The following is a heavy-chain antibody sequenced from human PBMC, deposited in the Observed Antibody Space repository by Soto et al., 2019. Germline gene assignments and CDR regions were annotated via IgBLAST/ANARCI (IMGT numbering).Heavy chain of an antibody. V-gene: IGHV1-69*13. J-gene: IGHJ6*02. CDR3: ARVRTGEWLLDGYYGMDV. CDR1: GGTFSSYA. CDR2: IIPIFGTA. Sequence: SVKVSCKASGGTFSSYAISWVRQAPGQGLEWMGGIIPIFGTANYAQKFQGRVTITADESTSTAYMELSSLRSEDTAVYYCARVRTGEWLLDGYYGMDVWGQGTTVTVSS. D-gene: IGHD3-3*01.